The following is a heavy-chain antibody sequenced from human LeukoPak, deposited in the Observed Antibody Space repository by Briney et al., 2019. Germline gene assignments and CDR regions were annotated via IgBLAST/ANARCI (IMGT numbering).Heavy chain of an antibody. CDR2: ISSSSTYI. J-gene: IGHJ4*02. CDR1: GFTFSSYT. V-gene: IGHV3-21*01. CDR3: AAALMVRGVIIKD. D-gene: IGHD3-10*01. Sequence: GGSLRLSCAASGFTFSSYTMNWVRQAPGKGLEWVSSISSSSTYIYYADAVEGRFTISRDNAKSSMYLQMNSLRAEDTAVYYCAAALMVRGVIIKDWGQGTLVTVSS.